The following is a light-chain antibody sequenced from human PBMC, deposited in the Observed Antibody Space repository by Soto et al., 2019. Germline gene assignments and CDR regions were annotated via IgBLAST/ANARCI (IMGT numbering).Light chain of an antibody. CDR3: QQRSNWPPST. CDR2: DAS. J-gene: IGKJ5*01. CDR1: QSVSNY. V-gene: IGKV3-11*01. Sequence: EIVLTQSPATLSLSPGERATLSCRASQSVSNYLAWYQQKPGQAPRLLIYDASNRATGIPARFSGSGSGTDFTLTISSLEPEDFAIYYCQQRSNWPPSTFGQGTRLEIK.